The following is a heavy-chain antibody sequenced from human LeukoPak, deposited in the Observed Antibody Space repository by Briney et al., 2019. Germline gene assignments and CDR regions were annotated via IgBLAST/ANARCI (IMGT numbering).Heavy chain of an antibody. CDR3: AGRPKSSTRYDYYYMDV. J-gene: IGHJ6*03. D-gene: IGHD6-13*01. CDR2: INPNSGVT. V-gene: IGHV1-2*02. CDR1: GYTFTDYY. Sequence: ASVKVSCRASGYTFTDYYIHWVRQAPGQGLEWMGWINPNSGVTNYAQKFQGRVTMTRDTSISTAYMELSRLRSDDTAVYYCAGRPKSSTRYDYYYMDVWGKGTTVTVSS.